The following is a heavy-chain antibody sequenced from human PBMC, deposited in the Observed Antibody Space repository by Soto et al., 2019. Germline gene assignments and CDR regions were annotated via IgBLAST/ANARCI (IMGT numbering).Heavy chain of an antibody. Sequence: EVQLVQSGGGLVKPGGSLRLSCAASGFTFNSYSMNWVRQAPGKGLEWVSSVSSSSSYIYYADSVKGRFTISRDSAKNSLYLQMDSLRVEDTAVYYCARGGDSSGSWPRYWGQGILVTVSS. V-gene: IGHV3-21*01. CDR2: VSSSSSYI. J-gene: IGHJ4*02. CDR3: ARGGDSSGSWPRY. CDR1: GFTFNSYS. D-gene: IGHD3-22*01.